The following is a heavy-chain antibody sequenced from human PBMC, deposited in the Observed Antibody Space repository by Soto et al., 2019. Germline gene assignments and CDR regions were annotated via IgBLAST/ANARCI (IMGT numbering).Heavy chain of an antibody. Sequence: ASVKVSCKVSGYTLTELSMHWVRQAPGKGLEWMGGFDPEDGETIYAQKFQGRVTMTEDTSTDTAYMELSSLRSEDTAVYYCATGPDYYDSSGYPTPFDYWGQGTLVTVSS. CDR2: FDPEDGET. D-gene: IGHD3-22*01. CDR1: GYTLTELS. J-gene: IGHJ4*02. V-gene: IGHV1-24*01. CDR3: ATGPDYYDSSGYPTPFDY.